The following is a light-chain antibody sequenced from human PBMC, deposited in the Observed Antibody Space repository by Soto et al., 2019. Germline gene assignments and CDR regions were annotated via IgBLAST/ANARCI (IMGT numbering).Light chain of an antibody. Sequence: DIVLTQSPATLSLSPGDRVTLSCRASQTVGRFLSWYQHSPGQGPRLLVYDASNRATGVPARFSGSGSETDLTLTISSLEPEYFAVYYCQQRLHWPITFGQGTRLEIK. CDR3: QQRLHWPIT. V-gene: IGKV3-11*01. CDR1: QTVGRF. J-gene: IGKJ5*01. CDR2: DAS.